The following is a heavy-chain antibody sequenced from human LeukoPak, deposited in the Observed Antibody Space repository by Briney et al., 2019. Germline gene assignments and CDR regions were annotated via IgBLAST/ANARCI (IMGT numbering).Heavy chain of an antibody. V-gene: IGHV4-61*05. Sequence: SETLSLTSTVAGGSICGDIYLWGCTRQPPGKRREWIRYIYYSGSTNYNPSLKCRVTISVDTSKNQFSLKLSSVTAADTAVYYCARRGDWYDYWGQGTLVTVSS. J-gene: IGHJ4*02. D-gene: IGHD3/OR15-3a*01. CDR2: IYYSGST. CDR1: GGSICGDIYL. CDR3: ARRGDWYDY.